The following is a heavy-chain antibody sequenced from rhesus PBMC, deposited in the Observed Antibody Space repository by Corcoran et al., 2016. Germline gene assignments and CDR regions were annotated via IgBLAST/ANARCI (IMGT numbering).Heavy chain of an antibody. V-gene: IGHV2-174*01. D-gene: IGHD3S6*01. CDR2: IYWDDDK. J-gene: IGHJ4*01. CDR1: GFSLTTSGMG. Sequence: QVPLKESGPALVKPTQTLTMTCTFSGFSLTTSGMGVGWISQPPGKALEWLALIYWDDDKRYSTSLKSRLTISKDTSKNQVVLTMTNMDPVDTATYYCARYYEDDYGYYYTRYYFDYWGQGVLVTVAS. CDR3: ARYYEDDYGYYYTRYYFDY.